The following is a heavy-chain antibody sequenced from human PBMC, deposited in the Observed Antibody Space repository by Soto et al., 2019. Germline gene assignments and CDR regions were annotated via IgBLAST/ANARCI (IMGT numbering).Heavy chain of an antibody. CDR3: AKDLKVSGGFHGGLNYYYGMDV. V-gene: IGHV3-30*18. D-gene: IGHD3-10*01. CDR2: ISYDGNVK. CDR1: GFSFSNHG. Sequence: GGSLRLSCAASGFSFSNHGMQWVRQAPGKGLEWVAVISYDGNVKYYTDSVKGRFTISRDNSQSTLFLHMDSLRPEDAAVYYCAKDLKVSGGFHGGLNYYYGMDVWGQGTTVTVSS. J-gene: IGHJ6*02.